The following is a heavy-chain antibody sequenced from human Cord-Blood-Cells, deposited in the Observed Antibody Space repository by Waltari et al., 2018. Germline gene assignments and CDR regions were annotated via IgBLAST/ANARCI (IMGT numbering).Heavy chain of an antibody. CDR2: IYSGGST. CDR3: ARELYDFWSGYYTEGYYYYYMDV. V-gene: IGHV3-53*01. J-gene: IGHJ6*03. Sequence: EVQLVESGGGLIQPGGSLRLSCAASGFTVSSNYMSWVRQDPGKGLEWVSVIYSGGSTYYADSVKGRFTISRDNSKNTLYLQMNSLRAEDTAVYYCARELYDFWSGYYTEGYYYYYMDVWGKGTTVTVSS. D-gene: IGHD3-3*01. CDR1: GFTVSSNY.